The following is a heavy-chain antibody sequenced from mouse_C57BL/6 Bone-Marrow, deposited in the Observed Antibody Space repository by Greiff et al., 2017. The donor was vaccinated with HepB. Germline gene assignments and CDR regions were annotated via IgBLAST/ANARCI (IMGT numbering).Heavy chain of an antibody. V-gene: IGHV1-61*01. J-gene: IGHJ3*01. CDR2: IYPSDSET. D-gene: IGHD2-14*01. Sequence: VQLQQPGAELVRPGSSAKLSCKASGYTFTSYWMDGVKQRPGQGLEWIGNIYPSDSETHYNQKFKDKATLTVDKSSSTAYMQLSSLTSEDSAVYYCARGEVLGFAYWGQGTLVTVSA. CDR1: GYTFTSYW. CDR3: ARGEVLGFAY.